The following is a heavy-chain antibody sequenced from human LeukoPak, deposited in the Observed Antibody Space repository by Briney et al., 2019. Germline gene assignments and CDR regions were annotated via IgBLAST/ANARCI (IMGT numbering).Heavy chain of an antibody. J-gene: IGHJ4*02. Sequence: ASETLSLTSTVSGGSISSYYWSWIRQPAGKGLEWIGRIYTSGSTNYNPSLKSRVTMSVDTSKNQFSLKLSSVTAADTAVYYCARDSTGLSSSWYYLFDYWGQGTLVTVSS. CDR1: GGSISSYY. D-gene: IGHD6-13*01. CDR2: IYTSGST. V-gene: IGHV4-4*07. CDR3: ARDSTGLSSSWYYLFDY.